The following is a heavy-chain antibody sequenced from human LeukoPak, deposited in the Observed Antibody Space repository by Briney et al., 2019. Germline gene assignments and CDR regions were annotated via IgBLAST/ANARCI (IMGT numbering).Heavy chain of an antibody. Sequence: SVKVSCEASGFTFTGSAMQWVRQARGQRLEWIGWIVVGSGNTNYAQKFQERVAITRDMSTRTAYMELSSLRSEDTAVYYCAAGLYYYDNSGEFDSWGQGTLVTVSS. CDR3: AAGLYYYDNSGEFDS. J-gene: IGHJ4*02. CDR2: IVVGSGNT. V-gene: IGHV1-58*02. D-gene: IGHD3-22*01. CDR1: GFTFTGSA.